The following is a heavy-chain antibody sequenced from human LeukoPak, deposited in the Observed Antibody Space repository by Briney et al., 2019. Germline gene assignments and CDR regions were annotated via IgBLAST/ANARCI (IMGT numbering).Heavy chain of an antibody. J-gene: IGHJ4*02. CDR2: IIPIFGAP. V-gene: IGHV1-69*01. Sequence: SVKVSCKASGGTFSRYAISWVRQAPGQGLEWMGGIIPIFGAPNYAQKFQGRVTITADESTSTAYMELSSLRSEDTAVYYCARGWLAENTVVTPYNYWGQGTLVTVSS. CDR3: ARGWLAENTVVTPYNY. D-gene: IGHD4-23*01. CDR1: GGTFSRYA.